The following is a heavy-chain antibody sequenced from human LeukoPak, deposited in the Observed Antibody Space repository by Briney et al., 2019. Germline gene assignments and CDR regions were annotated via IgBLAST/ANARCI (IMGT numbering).Heavy chain of an antibody. V-gene: IGHV1-2*02. Sequence: ASVKVSCKASGYTFGDYHIHWVRPAPGQGLEWMGWINCDSGATHYAQKFQGRVTMTRDPSISTTHMDLSSLTSDDTAVYYCGRELGGGVTREDWLDPWGQGTLVTVSS. J-gene: IGHJ5*02. CDR1: GYTFGDYH. D-gene: IGHD3-3*01. CDR2: INCDSGAT. CDR3: GRELGGGVTREDWLDP.